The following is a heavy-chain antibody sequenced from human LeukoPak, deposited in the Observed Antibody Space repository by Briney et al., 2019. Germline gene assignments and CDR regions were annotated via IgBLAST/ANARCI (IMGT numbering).Heavy chain of an antibody. CDR3: ARDGAYYDSSGYHYYFDY. J-gene: IGHJ4*02. D-gene: IGHD3-22*01. Sequence: PSETLSLTCTVSGVSISSGGYYWSWIRQHPGKGLEWIGYIYYSGSTDYNPSLKSRVTISIDTSKNQFSLKLSSVTAADTAVYYCARDGAYYDSSGYHYYFDYWGQGTLVTVSS. V-gene: IGHV4-31*03. CDR1: GVSISSGGYY. CDR2: IYYSGST.